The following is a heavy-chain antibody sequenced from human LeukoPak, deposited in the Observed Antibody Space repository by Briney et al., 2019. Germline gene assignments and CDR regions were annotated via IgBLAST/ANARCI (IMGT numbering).Heavy chain of an antibody. CDR3: TKEGARGCHDDY. CDR2: IHFDGGVK. Sequence: RGSLRLSCAASGFTFTTSPMHWVRPAPDKGLGWVAFIHFDGGVKFYVDSLKVRFTISRNNSKYTLYLQMNSLRPEDTAVDDCTKEGARGCHDDYWGQGTLVTVSS. V-gene: IGHV3-30*02. J-gene: IGHJ4*02. D-gene: IGHD2-2*01. CDR1: GFTFTTSP.